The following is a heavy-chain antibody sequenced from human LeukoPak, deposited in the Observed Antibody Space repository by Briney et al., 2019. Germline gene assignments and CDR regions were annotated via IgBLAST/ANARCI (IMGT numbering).Heavy chain of an antibody. CDR3: AKDISALIVATRYFDY. CDR2: ISSSSSTI. Sequence: PGGSLRLSCAASGFTFSSYSMNWVRQAPGKGLEWVSYISSSSSTIYYADSVKGRFTISRDNAKNSLYLQMNSLRAEDTALYYCAKDISALIVATRYFDYWGQGTLVTVSS. CDR1: GFTFSSYS. D-gene: IGHD5-12*01. V-gene: IGHV3-48*01. J-gene: IGHJ4*02.